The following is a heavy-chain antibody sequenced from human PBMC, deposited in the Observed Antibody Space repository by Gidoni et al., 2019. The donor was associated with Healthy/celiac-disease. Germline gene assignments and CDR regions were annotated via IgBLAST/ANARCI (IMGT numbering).Heavy chain of an antibody. V-gene: IGHV5-51*01. CDR3: ARQGSSWVRDVRFDP. CDR1: GYSFTSYW. CDR2: IYPGDSDT. Sequence: EVQLVQSGAEVKKPGESLKISCKGSGYSFTSYWIGWVRQMPGEGLEWMGIIYPGDSDTRYSPSFQGQVTISADKSISTAYLQWSSLKASDPAMYYCARQGSSWVRDVRFDPWGQGTLVTVSS. J-gene: IGHJ5*02. D-gene: IGHD6-13*01.